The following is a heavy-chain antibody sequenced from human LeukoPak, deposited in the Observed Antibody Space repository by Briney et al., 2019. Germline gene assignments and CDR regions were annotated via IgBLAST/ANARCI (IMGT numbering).Heavy chain of an antibody. CDR3: TTERRESSGWFNWCFDY. J-gene: IGHJ4*02. V-gene: IGHV3-15*01. Sequence: PGGSLRLSCAASGFTFSNAWMSWVRQAPGKGLEWVGRVKAKTDGGTTDYGAPVKGRFSISRDDSKNTLYLQMDNLKTEDTAVYYCTTERRESSGWFNWCFDYWGQGTLVTVSS. CDR1: GFTFSNAW. CDR2: VKAKTDGGTT. D-gene: IGHD6-19*01.